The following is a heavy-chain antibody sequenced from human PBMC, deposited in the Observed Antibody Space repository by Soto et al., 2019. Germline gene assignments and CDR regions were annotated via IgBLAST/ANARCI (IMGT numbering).Heavy chain of an antibody. V-gene: IGHV1-18*01. CDR2: ISTYNGNT. D-gene: IGHD5-18*01. Sequence: ASVKVSCKASGYNFTSYGISWVRQAPGQGLEWMGWISTYNGNTNSAQKLQGRVTMTTDTSTSIAYMELRSLISVVTAVYYCASDYSYGMFGYWGQGTLVTVSS. CDR1: GYNFTSYG. J-gene: IGHJ4*02. CDR3: ASDYSYGMFGY.